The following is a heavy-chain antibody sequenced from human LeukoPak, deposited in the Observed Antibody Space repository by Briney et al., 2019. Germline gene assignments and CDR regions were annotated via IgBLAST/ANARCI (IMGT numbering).Heavy chain of an antibody. CDR3: ARDRYDILTGYYQLNWFDP. CDR2: IIPIFGTA. CDR1: GDTFSSYA. V-gene: IGHV1-69*05. Sequence: SVKVSCKASGDTFSSYAISWVRQAPGQGLEWMGGIIPIFGTANYAQKFQGRVTITTDESTSTAYMELSSLRSEDTAVYYCARDRYDILTGYYQLNWFDPWGQGTLVTVSS. D-gene: IGHD3-9*01. J-gene: IGHJ5*02.